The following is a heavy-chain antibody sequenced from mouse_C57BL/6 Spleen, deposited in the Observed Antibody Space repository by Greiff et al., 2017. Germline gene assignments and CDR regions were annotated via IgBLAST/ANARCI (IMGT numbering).Heavy chain of an antibody. CDR2: INPNNGGT. Sequence: VQLQQSGPELVKPGASVKISCKASGYTFTDYYMNWVKQSHGKSLEWIGDINPNNGGTSYNQEFKGKATLTVDKSSSTAYMELRSLTSEDSAVYYCARSLYPYAMDYWGQGTSVTVSS. CDR1: GYTFTDYY. V-gene: IGHV1-26*01. J-gene: IGHJ4*01. CDR3: ARSLYPYAMDY. D-gene: IGHD2-1*01.